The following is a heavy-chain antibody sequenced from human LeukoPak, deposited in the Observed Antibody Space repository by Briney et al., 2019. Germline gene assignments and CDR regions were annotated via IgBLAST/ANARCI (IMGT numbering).Heavy chain of an antibody. D-gene: IGHD2-15*01. CDR1: GYTLTELS. CDR3: ATRRPLGYCSGGSCWVKVGYFDY. V-gene: IGHV1-24*01. J-gene: IGHJ4*02. CDR2: FDPEDGET. Sequence: ASVKVSCKVSGYTLTELSMHWVRRAPGKGLEWMGGFDPEDGETIYAQKFQGRVTMTEDTSTDTAYMELSSLRSEDTAVYYCATRRPLGYCSGGSCWVKVGYFDYWGQGTLVTVSS.